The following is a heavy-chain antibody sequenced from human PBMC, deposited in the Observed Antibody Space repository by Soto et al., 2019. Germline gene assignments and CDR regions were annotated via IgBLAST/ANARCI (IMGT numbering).Heavy chain of an antibody. CDR1: GFTFSSYG. V-gene: IGHV3-30*19. D-gene: IGHD1-1*01. Sequence: QVQLVESGGGVVQPGRSLRLSCAASGFTFSSYGMHWVRQAPGKGLEWVAVICYDGSNKNYADSVKGRFTISRDNTKNTLYLQMNRLRAEDKALYYCARDGRPYNWNAGASRIDYWGQGPLVTVSS. CDR3: ARDGRPYNWNAGASRIDY. J-gene: IGHJ4*02. CDR2: ICYDGSNK.